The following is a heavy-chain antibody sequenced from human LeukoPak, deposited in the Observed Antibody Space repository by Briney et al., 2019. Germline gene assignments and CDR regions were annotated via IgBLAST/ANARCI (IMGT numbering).Heavy chain of an antibody. J-gene: IGHJ4*02. D-gene: IGHD6-19*01. CDR1: GDSISSGDYY. CDR2: IHYSGST. CDR3: ARAKYSSGWYLDY. V-gene: IGHV4-31*03. Sequence: PSETLSLTRTVSGDSISSGDYYWTWIRQHPGKGLEWIGYIHYSGSTYYNPSLKSRVTISVDTSKNQFSLKVSSVTAADTAVYYCARAKYSSGWYLDYWGQGTLVTVSS.